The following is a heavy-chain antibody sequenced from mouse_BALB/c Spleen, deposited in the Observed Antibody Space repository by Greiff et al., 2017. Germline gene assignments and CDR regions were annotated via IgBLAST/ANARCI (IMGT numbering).Heavy chain of an antibody. D-gene: IGHD1-1*01. V-gene: IGHV2-9*02. J-gene: IGHJ1*01. CDR3: ARERYYGSSTYWYFDV. CDR1: GFSLTSYG. Sequence: VKLMESGPGLVAPSQSLSITCTVSGFSLTSYGVHWVRQPPGKGLEWLGVIWAGGSTNYNSALMSRLSISKDNSKSQVFLKMNSLQTDDTAMYYCARERYYGSSTYWYFDVWGAGTTVTVSS. CDR2: IWAGGST.